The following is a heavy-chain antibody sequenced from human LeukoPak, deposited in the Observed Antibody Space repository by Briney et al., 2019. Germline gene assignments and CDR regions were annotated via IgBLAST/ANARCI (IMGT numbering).Heavy chain of an antibody. CDR1: GYSFTNYW. Sequence: GESLKISCKGSGYSFTNYWIGWVRQMPGKGLEWMGVINPADSDRRFSPALQGQVTISVDKSISTAYLQWSSLKASDTAMYYCALGGSYSSYFDYWGQGTLVTVSS. J-gene: IGHJ4*02. V-gene: IGHV5-51*01. CDR3: ALGGSYSSYFDY. D-gene: IGHD1-26*01. CDR2: INPADSDR.